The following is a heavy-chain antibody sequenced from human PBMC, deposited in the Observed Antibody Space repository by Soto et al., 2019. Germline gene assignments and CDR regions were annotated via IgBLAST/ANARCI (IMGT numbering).Heavy chain of an antibody. CDR3: ARRRAYGSGYFDY. CDR2: GHSSGGT. Sequence: QVQLQESGPGLVKPSETLSLTCTVSGGSISSSYWSWIRQPPGKGLEWIGYGHSSGGTNYNPSLKSRVTISVDTSTYQFSLKLSSVTDADTAVYYCARRRAYGSGYFDYWGQGTLVTVSS. J-gene: IGHJ4*02. D-gene: IGHD3-10*01. CDR1: GGSISSSY. V-gene: IGHV4-59*01.